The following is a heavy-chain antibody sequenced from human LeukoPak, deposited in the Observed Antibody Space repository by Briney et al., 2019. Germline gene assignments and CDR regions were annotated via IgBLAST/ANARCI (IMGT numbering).Heavy chain of an antibody. J-gene: IGHJ4*02. CDR3: ARDLGIAARPDY. D-gene: IGHD6-6*01. CDR1: GYSISSGYY. V-gene: IGHV4-38-2*02. Sequence: SETLSLTCTVSGYSISSGYYWGWIRQPPGRGLEWIGSIYHSGSTYYNPSLKSRVTISVDTSKNQFSLKLSSVTAADTAVYYCARDLGIAARPDYWGQGTLVTVSS. CDR2: IYHSGST.